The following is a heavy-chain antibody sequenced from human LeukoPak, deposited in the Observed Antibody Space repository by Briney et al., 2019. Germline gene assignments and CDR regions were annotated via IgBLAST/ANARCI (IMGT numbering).Heavy chain of an antibody. V-gene: IGHV3-23*01. D-gene: IGHD3-9*01. CDR1: GFTFSNYA. CDR2: VTGGGSGI. J-gene: IGHJ4*02. CDR3: AKWGDYDVLTGYYVSDY. Sequence: GGSLRLSCAASGFTFSNYAMSWVRQAPGKGLEWVSAVTGGGSGIYYADSMKSRFTISRDNSKNTLYLQINSLRAEDTAVYYCAKWGDYDVLTGYYVSDYWGQGTLVTVSS.